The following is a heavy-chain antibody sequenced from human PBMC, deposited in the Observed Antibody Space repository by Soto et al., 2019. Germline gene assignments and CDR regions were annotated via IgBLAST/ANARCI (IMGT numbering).Heavy chain of an antibody. CDR1: GGTFSSYA. V-gene: IGHV1-69*13. CDR3: ARVTYYYDSSGYYYVSYYYYGMDV. Sequence: SVKVSCKASGGTFSSYAISWVRQAPGQGLEWMGGIIPIFGTANYAQKFQGRVTITADESTSTAYMELSSLRSEDTAVYYCARVTYYYDSSGYYYVSYYYYGMDVWGQGTTVTVSS. D-gene: IGHD3-22*01. CDR2: IIPIFGTA. J-gene: IGHJ6*02.